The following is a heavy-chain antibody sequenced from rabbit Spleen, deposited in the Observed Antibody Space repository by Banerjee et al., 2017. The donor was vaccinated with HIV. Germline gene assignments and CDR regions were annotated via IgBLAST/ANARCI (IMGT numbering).Heavy chain of an antibody. CDR1: EFSFSNKAV. Sequence: QSLEESGGDLVKPGASLTLTCTASEFSFSNKAVICWVRQAPGKGLEWIACIDTSDGDTDYANWPKGRFTISKASSTTVTLKMTSLTAADTATYFCARNYVNAFDPWGPGTLVTVS. V-gene: IGHV1S40*01. CDR2: IDTSDGDT. J-gene: IGHJ2*01. D-gene: IGHD1-1*01. CDR3: ARNYVNAFDP.